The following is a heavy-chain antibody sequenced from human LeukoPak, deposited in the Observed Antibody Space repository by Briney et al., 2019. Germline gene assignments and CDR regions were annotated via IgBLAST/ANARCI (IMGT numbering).Heavy chain of an antibody. V-gene: IGHV1-2*02. CDR3: ARGYCSGGSCPVGLFYNWFDP. J-gene: IGHJ5*02. Sequence: VKVSCKASGYTFTGYYMHWVRQAPGQGVEWMGWINPNSGGTNYAQKFQGRVTMTRDTSISTAYMELSRLRSDDTAVYYCARGYCSGGSCPVGLFYNWFDPWGQGTLVTVSS. CDR1: GYTFTGYY. CDR2: INPNSGGT. D-gene: IGHD2-15*01.